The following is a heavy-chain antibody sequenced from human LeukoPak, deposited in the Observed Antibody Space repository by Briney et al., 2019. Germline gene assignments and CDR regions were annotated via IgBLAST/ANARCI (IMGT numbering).Heavy chain of an antibody. Sequence: SETLSFTCTVCGCSISSSSYYWGWLRQPPGKGLEWIGSIYYSGSTYYNPSLKSRVTISVDTSKYQFSLKLSSVTAADTAVYYCARVFDPYYYDSSGTPGAFDIWGQGTMVTVSS. J-gene: IGHJ3*02. V-gene: IGHV4-39*01. CDR1: GCSISSSSYY. CDR2: IYYSGST. CDR3: ARVFDPYYYDSSGTPGAFDI. D-gene: IGHD3-22*01.